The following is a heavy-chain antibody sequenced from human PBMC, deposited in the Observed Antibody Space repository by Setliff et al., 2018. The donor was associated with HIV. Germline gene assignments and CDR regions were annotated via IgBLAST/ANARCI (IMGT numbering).Heavy chain of an antibody. J-gene: IGHJ4*02. CDR1: GITFANAW. Sequence: KPGGSLRLSCAASGITFANAWMTWVRQAPGKGLEWVAHIKSETDGGTMDYAAPVKGRFNISRDDSKNTLYLQMNSLKSEDTAIYYCTTDDGSGSYFPPPYFDFWGQGTLVTVSS. V-gene: IGHV3-15*01. CDR3: TTDDGSGSYFPPPYFDF. D-gene: IGHD3-10*01. CDR2: IKSETDGGTM.